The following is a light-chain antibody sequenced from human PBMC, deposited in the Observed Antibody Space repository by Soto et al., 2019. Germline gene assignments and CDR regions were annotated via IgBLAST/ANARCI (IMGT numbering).Light chain of an antibody. V-gene: IGKV3-20*01. Sequence: EIVLTQSPGTLSLSPGERATLSCRASQSVSSSYLAWYQQKPGQAPRLLIYGASSRATGIPDRFSGSGSGTDFTLTISRLEPEDFAVYYCQQYNNWPPWTFGQGTNV. CDR1: QSVSSSY. CDR3: QQYNNWPPWT. CDR2: GAS. J-gene: IGKJ1*01.